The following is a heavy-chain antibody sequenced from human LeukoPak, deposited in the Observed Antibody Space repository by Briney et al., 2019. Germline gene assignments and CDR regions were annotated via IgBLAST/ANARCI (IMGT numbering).Heavy chain of an antibody. Sequence: GGSLRLSCAASGFTFSSYAMLWVRQAPDKGLEWVAVISYDGSNKYYADSVKGRFTISRDNSKNTLYLQMNSLRAEDTAVYYCARDRKGIIRYYFDYWGQGTLVTVSS. D-gene: IGHD3-10*01. V-gene: IGHV3-30-3*01. J-gene: IGHJ4*02. CDR1: GFTFSSYA. CDR2: ISYDGSNK. CDR3: ARDRKGIIRYYFDY.